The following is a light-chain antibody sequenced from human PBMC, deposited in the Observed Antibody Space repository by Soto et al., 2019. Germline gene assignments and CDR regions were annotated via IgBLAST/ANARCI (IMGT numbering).Light chain of an antibody. CDR2: GVP. CDR1: SSDVGAYNY. V-gene: IGLV2-14*01. Sequence: QSALTQPASVSGSPGQSITISCTGTSSDVGAYNYVSWYQQLPGTAPKLMVYGVPIRPSGPSNRFSGSQSGNTASLTISGLQADDEADYYCSSYTSTTTLIVFGSGTKVTVL. J-gene: IGLJ1*01. CDR3: SSYTSTTTLIV.